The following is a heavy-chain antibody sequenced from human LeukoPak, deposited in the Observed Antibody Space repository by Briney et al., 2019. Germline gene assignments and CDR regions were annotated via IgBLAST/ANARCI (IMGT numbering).Heavy chain of an antibody. Sequence: AASVKVSCKASGYTFTSYGISWVRQAPGQGLEWMGWISAYNGNTNYARKLQGRVTMTTEASTSQAYMELRSLRSDDTAVYYCAIASQTYYYDSSGRGGFDYWGQGTLVSVSS. CDR3: AIASQTYYYDSSGRGGFDY. CDR2: ISAYNGNT. D-gene: IGHD3-22*01. CDR1: GYTFTSYG. V-gene: IGHV1-18*01. J-gene: IGHJ4*02.